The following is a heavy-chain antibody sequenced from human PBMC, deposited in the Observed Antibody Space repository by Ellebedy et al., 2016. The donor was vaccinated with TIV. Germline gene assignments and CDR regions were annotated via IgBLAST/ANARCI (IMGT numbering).Heavy chain of an antibody. V-gene: IGHV4-34*01. D-gene: IGHD4-17*01. J-gene: IGHJ2*01. CDR2: INHSGST. CDR1: GGSFSGYY. Sequence: SETLSLTCAVYGGSFSGYYWSWIRQPPGKGLGWIGEINHSGSTNYNPSLKSRVTISVNTSKNQFSLKLSSVTAADTAGYYCARARYGAYRYFDLWGRGTLVTVSS. CDR3: ARARYGAYRYFDL.